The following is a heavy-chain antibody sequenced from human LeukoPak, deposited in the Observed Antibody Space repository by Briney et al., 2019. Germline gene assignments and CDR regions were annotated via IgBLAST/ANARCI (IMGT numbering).Heavy chain of an antibody. V-gene: IGHV3-33*06. D-gene: IGHD4-11*01. CDR1: GFTFSHYA. CDR3: AKDAERGFDFSNSLQS. J-gene: IGHJ4*02. CDR2: IWNDGRDK. Sequence: GGSLRLSCTTSGFTFSHYAMHWVRQAPGKGLEWVAVIWNDGRDKYYGDSVKGRFTISRDNSKKTVYLQLSSLRVEDTAVYYCAKDAERGFDFSNSLQSWGQGTLVTVSS.